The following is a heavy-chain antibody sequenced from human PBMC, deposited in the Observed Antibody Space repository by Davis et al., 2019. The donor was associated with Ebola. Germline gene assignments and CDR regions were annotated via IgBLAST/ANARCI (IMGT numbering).Heavy chain of an antibody. CDR3: ARPLGRYFDY. J-gene: IGHJ4*02. D-gene: IGHD3-16*01. Sequence: PGGSLRLSCAASGFTFDDYAMHWVRQAPGKGLEWVSGISWDSGSIGYADSVKGRFTISRDNAKNTLYLQMNSLRAEDTAVYYCARPLGRYFDYWGQGTLVTVSS. CDR2: ISWDSGSI. V-gene: IGHV3-9*01. CDR1: GFTFDDYA.